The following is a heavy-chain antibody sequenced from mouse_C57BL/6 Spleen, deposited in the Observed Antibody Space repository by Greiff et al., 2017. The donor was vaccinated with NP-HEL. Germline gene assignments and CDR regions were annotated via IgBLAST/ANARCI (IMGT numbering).Heavy chain of an antibody. J-gene: IGHJ3*01. CDR1: GYSITSGYY. CDR2: ISYDGSN. D-gene: IGHD5-1*01. Sequence: DVKLVESGPGLVKPSQSLSLTCSVTGYSITSGYYWNWIRQFPGNKLEWMGYISYDGSNNYNPSLKNRISITRDTSKNQFFLKLNSVTTEDTATYYCARSIAYWGQGTLVTVSA. CDR3: ARSIAY. V-gene: IGHV3-6*01.